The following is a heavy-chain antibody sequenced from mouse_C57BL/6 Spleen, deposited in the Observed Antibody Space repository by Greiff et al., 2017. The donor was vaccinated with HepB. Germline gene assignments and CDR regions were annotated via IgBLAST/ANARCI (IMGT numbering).Heavy chain of an antibody. CDR2: IHPNSGST. J-gene: IGHJ2*01. D-gene: IGHD1-1*01. Sequence: VQLQQPGAELVKPGASVKLSCKASGYNFTSYWMHWVKQRPGQGLEWIGMIHPNSGSTNYNEKFKSKATLTVDKSSSTAYMQLSSLTSEDAAVYYCARGYYGSSPYYFDYWGQGTTLTVSS. CDR3: ARGYYGSSPYYFDY. V-gene: IGHV1-64*01. CDR1: GYNFTSYW.